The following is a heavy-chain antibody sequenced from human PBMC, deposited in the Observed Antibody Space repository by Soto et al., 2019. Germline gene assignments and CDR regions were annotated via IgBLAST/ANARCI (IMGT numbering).Heavy chain of an antibody. CDR2: IKEDASEE. CDR1: GFNFNDHG. J-gene: IGHJ4*02. D-gene: IGHD2-2*01. V-gene: IGHV3-7*01. CDR3: ATAISSPFSNFDS. Sequence: EVQLVESGGGLVQPGRSLRLSCIASGFNFNDHGMHWVRQAPGMGLEWVAGIKEDASEEVYVDSVKGRFSISRDNAKNSLYLQLNSLRAEDTAVYYCATAISSPFSNFDSWGQGSLVTVSS.